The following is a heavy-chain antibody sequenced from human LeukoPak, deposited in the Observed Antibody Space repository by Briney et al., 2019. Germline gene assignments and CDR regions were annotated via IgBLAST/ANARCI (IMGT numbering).Heavy chain of an antibody. J-gene: IGHJ6*02. CDR3: AKEGEPLYYYYGMDV. CDR2: ISGSGGST. Sequence: GGSLRLSCAASGFTFSSYAMSWVRQAPGKGLEWVSAISGSGGSTYYADSVKGRFAISRDNSKNTLYLQMNSLRAEDTAVYYCAKEGEPLYYYYGMDVWGQGTTVTVSS. V-gene: IGHV3-23*01. D-gene: IGHD1-26*01. CDR1: GFTFSSYA.